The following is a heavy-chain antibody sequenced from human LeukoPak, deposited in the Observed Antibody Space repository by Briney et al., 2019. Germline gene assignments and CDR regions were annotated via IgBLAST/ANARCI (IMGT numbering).Heavy chain of an antibody. CDR1: GYTFTGYY. D-gene: IGHD2-21*02. V-gene: IGHV1-2*02. J-gene: IGHJ5*02. Sequence: GASVKASCKASGYTFTGYYMHWVRQAPGQGLEWMGWINPNSGGTNYAQKFQGRVTMTRDTSISTAYMELSRLRSDDTAVYYCARDQEAVTEGNWFDPWGQGTLVTVSS. CDR3: ARDQEAVTEGNWFDP. CDR2: INPNSGGT.